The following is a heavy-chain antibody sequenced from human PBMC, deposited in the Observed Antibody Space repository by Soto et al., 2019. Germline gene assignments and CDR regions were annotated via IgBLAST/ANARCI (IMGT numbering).Heavy chain of an antibody. Sequence: EVQLLESGGGLVQPGGSLRLSCAASGFPFSSYAMSWVRQAPGKRLEWVSAISGSGGYTYYADSVKGRFTISRDNSKNTLYLQMNSLRAEDTAVYYCAKGLYYYESSAYMGYWGQGTLVTFAS. CDR3: AKGLYYYESSAYMGY. V-gene: IGHV3-23*01. D-gene: IGHD3-22*01. CDR1: GFPFSSYA. J-gene: IGHJ4*02. CDR2: ISGSGGYT.